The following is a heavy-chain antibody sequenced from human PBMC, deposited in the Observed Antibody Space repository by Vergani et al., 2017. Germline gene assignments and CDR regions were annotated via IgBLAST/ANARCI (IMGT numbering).Heavy chain of an antibody. CDR2: IIPILGIA. V-gene: IGHV1-69*04. CDR1: GGTFSSYA. Sequence: QVQLVQSGAEVKKPGSSVKVSCKASGGTFSSYAISWVRQAPGQGLEWMGRIIPILGIANDAQKFQGRVTITADKSTSTAYMELSSLRSEDTAVYYWARDDHHPYHYGSGKVYCYGMDVWGQGTTVTVSS. CDR3: ARDDHHPYHYGSGKVYCYGMDV. D-gene: IGHD3-10*01. J-gene: IGHJ6*02.